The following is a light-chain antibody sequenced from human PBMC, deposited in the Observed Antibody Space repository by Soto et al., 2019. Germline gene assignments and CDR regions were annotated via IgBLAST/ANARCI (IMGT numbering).Light chain of an antibody. CDR3: KQYNSYPWT. Sequence: DIQMTQSPSILSASVGDRVTISCRASQSISSWLAWYQQKPGKAPNLLIFDASTLETAVPSRFSGSEAETKLTLTTSGLQPDDCATYYCKQYNSYPWTFGKGTKVEIK. CDR1: QSISSW. CDR2: DAS. J-gene: IGKJ1*01. V-gene: IGKV1-5*01.